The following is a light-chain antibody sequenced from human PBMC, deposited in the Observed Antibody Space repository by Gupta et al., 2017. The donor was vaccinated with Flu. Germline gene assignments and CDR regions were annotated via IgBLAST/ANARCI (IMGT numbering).Light chain of an antibody. V-gene: IGLV1-44*01. Sequence: GTIGVLGSSSNIGSKNVNWYQPVTGTAPKLLFHCNNMRNYGGPDRFSGSKYGTAASMAISGLQSEDEADYYCAAGDDSRNGWVFGGGTKRTVL. CDR1: SSNIGSKN. CDR3: AAGDDSRNGWV. J-gene: IGLJ3*02. CDR2: CNN.